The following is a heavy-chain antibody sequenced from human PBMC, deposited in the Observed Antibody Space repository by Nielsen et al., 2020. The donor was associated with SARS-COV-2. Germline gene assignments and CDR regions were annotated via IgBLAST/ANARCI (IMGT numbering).Heavy chain of an antibody. CDR3: ARLDSSSWYYYYYYMDV. CDR1: GGTFSSYA. Sequence: ASVKVSCKASGGTFSSYAISWVRQAPGQGLEWMGWISAYNGNTNYAQKLQGRVTMTTDTSTSTAYMELRSLRSDDTAVYYCARLDSSSWYYYYYYMDVWGKGTTVTVSS. V-gene: IGHV1-18*01. J-gene: IGHJ6*03. CDR2: ISAYNGNT. D-gene: IGHD6-13*01.